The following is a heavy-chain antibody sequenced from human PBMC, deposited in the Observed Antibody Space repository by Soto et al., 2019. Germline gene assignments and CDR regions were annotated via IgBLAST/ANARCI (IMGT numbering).Heavy chain of an antibody. Sequence: QVQLVQSGAEVKKPGSSVKVSCKASGGTFSSYAISWVRPAPGQGLEWMGGIIPIFGTANYAQKFQGRVTITADESTSKAYRELSSLRSEDTAVYYCARAAYCGGDCYGWAFDIWGQGTMVTVSS. CDR1: GGTFSSYA. J-gene: IGHJ3*02. V-gene: IGHV1-69*01. CDR2: IIPIFGTA. D-gene: IGHD2-21*02. CDR3: ARAAYCGGDCYGWAFDI.